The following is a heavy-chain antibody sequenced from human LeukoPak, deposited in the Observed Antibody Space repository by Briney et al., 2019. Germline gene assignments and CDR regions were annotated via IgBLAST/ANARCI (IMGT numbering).Heavy chain of an antibody. CDR1: GYTFTTYY. V-gene: IGHV1-46*01. D-gene: IGHD1-7*01. CDR3: ARGGGPGNYPFDF. J-gene: IGHJ4*02. Sequence: ASVKVSCKESGYTFTTYYMHWVRQAPGQGLEWVGIINPRGGSTTYAQKFQGRVTMTRDTSTSTVYMELSSLKSDDTAVYYCARGGGPGNYPFDFWGQGTLVTVSS. CDR2: INPRGGST.